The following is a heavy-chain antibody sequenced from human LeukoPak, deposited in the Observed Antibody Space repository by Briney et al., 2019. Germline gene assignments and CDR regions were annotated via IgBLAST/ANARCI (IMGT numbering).Heavy chain of an antibody. J-gene: IGHJ5*02. CDR3: AKGGAYYDFELDP. D-gene: IGHD3-3*01. Sequence: PGGSLRLSCAASGFTFSSYALSWVRQAPGKGLEWVSAINGRGSRTYYADSVKGRFTISRDNSKNTVFLLMNSLRVEDTALYYCAKGGAYYDFELDPWSQGTLVTVSS. V-gene: IGHV3-23*01. CDR1: GFTFSSYA. CDR2: INGRGSRT.